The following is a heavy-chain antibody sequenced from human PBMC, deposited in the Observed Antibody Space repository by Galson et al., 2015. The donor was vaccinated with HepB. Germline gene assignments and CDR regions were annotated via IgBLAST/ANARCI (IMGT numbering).Heavy chain of an antibody. CDR2: ISGSGGST. J-gene: IGHJ5*02. Sequence: SLRLSCAASGFTFSSYAMSWVRQAPGKGLEWVSAISGSGGSTYYADSVKGRFTISRDNSKNTLYLQMNSLRAEDTAVYYCAKRWEGVRGVGWFDPWGQGTLVTVSS. CDR3: AKRWEGVRGVGWFDP. D-gene: IGHD3-10*01. V-gene: IGHV3-23*01. CDR1: GFTFSSYA.